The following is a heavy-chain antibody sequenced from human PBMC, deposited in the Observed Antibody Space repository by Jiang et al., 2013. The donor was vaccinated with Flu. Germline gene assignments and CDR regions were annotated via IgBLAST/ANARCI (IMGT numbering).Heavy chain of an antibody. J-gene: IGHJ4*02. V-gene: IGHV1-69*17. CDR1: GGTSSSYT. D-gene: IGHD2-21*01. CDR2: ILPIAGIA. CDR3: ARAASCGGDCYFFDS. Sequence: AEVKKPGSSVKVSCKASGGTSSSYTIIWVRQAPGQGLEWMGGILPIAGIADYAQKFQDRVTITADKSTSAAYMEFSSLRSEDTAVYYCARAASCGGDCYFFDSWGQGTLVTVSS.